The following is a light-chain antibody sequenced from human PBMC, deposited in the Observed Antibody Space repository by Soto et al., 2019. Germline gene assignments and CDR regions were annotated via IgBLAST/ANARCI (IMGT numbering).Light chain of an antibody. V-gene: IGKV3-20*01. CDR2: DAT. Sequence: EVVLTQSPGTVSLSPGERATLSCRASQSVTTNYLAWYQQKPGQAPRLLIYDATSRATGIPDRFSGSGSGTDFTLSISRVESEDFAVYYCQHYGSSVPWTFGQGTKVEIK. CDR3: QHYGSSVPWT. CDR1: QSVTTNY. J-gene: IGKJ1*01.